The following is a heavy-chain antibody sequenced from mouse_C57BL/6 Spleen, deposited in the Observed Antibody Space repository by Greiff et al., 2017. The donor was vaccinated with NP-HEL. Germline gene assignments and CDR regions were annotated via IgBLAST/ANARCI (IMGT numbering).Heavy chain of an antibody. Sequence: EVKLIESGGGLVQPGGSLSLSCAASGFTFTDYYMSWVRQPPGKALEWLGFIRNKANGYTTEYSASVKGRFTISRDNSQSILYLQMNALRAEDSATYCCARYRYYDYDENWYFDVWGTGTTVTVSS. CDR3: ARYRYYDYDENWYFDV. CDR1: GFTFTDYY. D-gene: IGHD2-4*01. V-gene: IGHV7-3*01. J-gene: IGHJ1*03. CDR2: IRNKANGYTT.